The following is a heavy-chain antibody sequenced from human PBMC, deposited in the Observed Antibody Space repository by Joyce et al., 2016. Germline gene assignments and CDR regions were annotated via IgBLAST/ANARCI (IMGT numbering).Heavy chain of an antibody. Sequence: QVQLQESGPGLVKPSQTLSLTCTVSGGSISRGSYYWTWIRQPAGEGREWIGRSYTSGSSSFNPSLKRRVTISLDTSNNHFSLKLSSVTAADTAVYYCARVDEWLSLWSFDIWGQGTMVTVSS. V-gene: IGHV4-61*02. D-gene: IGHD3-22*01. CDR3: ARVDEWLSLWSFDI. CDR1: GGSISRGSYY. CDR2: SYTSGSS. J-gene: IGHJ3*02.